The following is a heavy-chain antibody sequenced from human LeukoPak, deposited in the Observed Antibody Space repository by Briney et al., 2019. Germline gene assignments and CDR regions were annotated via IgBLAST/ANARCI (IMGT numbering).Heavy chain of an antibody. J-gene: IGHJ4*02. CDR3: ARGGSGSGYYFDY. D-gene: IGHD3-10*01. Sequence: GGSLRLSCAASGFTFSSYAMHWVRQAPGKGLEWVAVISYDGSNKYYADSVKGRFTISRDNSKNTLYLQMNSLRAEDTAVYYCARGGSGSGYYFDYWGQGTLVTVSS. V-gene: IGHV3-30-3*01. CDR2: ISYDGSNK. CDR1: GFTFSSYA.